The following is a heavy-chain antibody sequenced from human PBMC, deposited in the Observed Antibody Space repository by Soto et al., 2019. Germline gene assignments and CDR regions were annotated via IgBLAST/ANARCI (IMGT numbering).Heavy chain of an antibody. CDR2: INPNSGGT. V-gene: IGHV1-2*04. CDR1: GDTLTGSY. J-gene: IGHJ6*02. CDR3: ARASLSYDSSGYRNYYDMVV. Sequence: ASMQVSCTASGDTLTGSYMHSVRQSPGQGLEWMGWINPNSGGTNYAQKFQGWVTMTRVTSISTAYMELSRLRSDDTAVYYCARASLSYDSSGYRNYYDMVVWGQGTTVTVSS. D-gene: IGHD3-22*01.